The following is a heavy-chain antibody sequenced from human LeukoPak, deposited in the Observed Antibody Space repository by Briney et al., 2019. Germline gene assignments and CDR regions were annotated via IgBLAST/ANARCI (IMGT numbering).Heavy chain of an antibody. Sequence: PGGSLRLSCAASGFTFSNYGMNWVRQAPGKGLEWVSAISGRGTTYCADSVKGRFTISRDNSKNTLYLQMNSLRAEDTAVYYCAKDPMVRGSTYDYWGQGTLVTVSS. CDR1: GFTFSNYG. CDR2: ISGRGTT. J-gene: IGHJ4*02. V-gene: IGHV3-23*01. CDR3: AKDPMVRGSTYDY. D-gene: IGHD3-10*01.